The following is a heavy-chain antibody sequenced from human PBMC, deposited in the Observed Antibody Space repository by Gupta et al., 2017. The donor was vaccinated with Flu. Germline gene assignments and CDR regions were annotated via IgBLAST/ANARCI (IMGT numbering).Heavy chain of an antibody. Sequence: EVQLVESGGGLVQPGRSLRLSCAASGFNFDDYAMHWVRQAPGKGLEWVSYISWNGGSTGYADSVKGRFTISRDNAKNSLSLQMNSLRVDDTAFYYCVKDTRAYTYGYPDYWGQGTLVTVSS. CDR1: GFNFDDYA. V-gene: IGHV3-9*01. CDR2: ISWNGGST. D-gene: IGHD5-18*01. CDR3: VKDTRAYTYGYPDY. J-gene: IGHJ4*02.